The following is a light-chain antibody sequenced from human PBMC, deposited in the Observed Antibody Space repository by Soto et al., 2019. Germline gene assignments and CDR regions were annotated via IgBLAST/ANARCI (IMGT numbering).Light chain of an antibody. CDR1: QSISSW. CDR2: DAS. Sequence: DIQMTQSPSTLSASVGDRVTITCRASQSISSWLAWYQQKPGKAPKLLIYDASSLESGVPSRFSGSGSGTEFTLTISSLQTDEFATYYCQQYNSYSPTTFGQGTKVEIK. V-gene: IGKV1-5*01. J-gene: IGKJ1*01. CDR3: QQYNSYSPTT.